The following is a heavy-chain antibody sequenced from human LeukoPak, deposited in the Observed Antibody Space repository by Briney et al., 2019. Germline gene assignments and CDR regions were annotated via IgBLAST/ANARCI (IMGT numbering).Heavy chain of an antibody. J-gene: IGHJ4*02. V-gene: IGHV4-39*01. CDR3: VRLCTINSGSGIGYIDY. Sequence: SETLSLTCTVSGGSISSGSYYWGWIRQPPGKGLEWIGNSYYNGGTYYNTSLTSRVTISVDTSKNQFSLKLSSVTAADTALYNCVRLCTINSGSGIGYIDYWGQGTLVIVSA. CDR2: SYYNGGT. D-gene: IGHD3-10*01. CDR1: GGSISSGSYY.